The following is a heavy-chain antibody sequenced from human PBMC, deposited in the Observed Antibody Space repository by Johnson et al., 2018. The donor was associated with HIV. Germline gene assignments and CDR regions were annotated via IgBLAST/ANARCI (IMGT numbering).Heavy chain of an antibody. D-gene: IGHD6-19*01. CDR2: ISYDGSNK. J-gene: IGHJ3*01. CDR3: ARHSQPIEYRSWDAFDV. CDR1: GFTFSSYA. V-gene: IGHV3-30-3*01. Sequence: QVQLVESGGGVVQPGRSLRLSCAASGFTFSSYALHWVRQAPGKGLEWVAVISYDGSNKYYADSVKGRLTISRDNSKNTLYLQMSSLRAEDTAVYFCARHSQPIEYRSWDAFDVWGLGTMVTVSS.